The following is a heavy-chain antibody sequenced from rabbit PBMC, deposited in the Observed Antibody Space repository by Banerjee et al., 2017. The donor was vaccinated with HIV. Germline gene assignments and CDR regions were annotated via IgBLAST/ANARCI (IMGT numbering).Heavy chain of an antibody. CDR2: INTSSGNT. CDR3: ARVSDASYAYDL. CDR1: GFSFSNKYV. V-gene: IGHV1S40*01. Sequence: QSLEESGGGLVQPGASLTLTCKVSGFSFSNKYVMCWVRQAPGKGLEWIACINTSSGNTVYASWAKGRFTISKTSSTTVTLQMTSLTAADTATYFCARVSDASYAYDLWGPGTLVTVS. D-gene: IGHD6-1*01. J-gene: IGHJ4*01.